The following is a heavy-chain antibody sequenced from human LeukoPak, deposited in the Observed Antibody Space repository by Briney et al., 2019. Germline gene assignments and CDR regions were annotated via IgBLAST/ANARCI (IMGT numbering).Heavy chain of an antibody. CDR2: ITYDGSNK. CDR3: ARVDNGARYDFWSGYSGYYYYMDV. V-gene: IGHV3-30-3*01. J-gene: IGHJ6*03. CDR1: GFTFSSNA. D-gene: IGHD3-3*01. Sequence: GGSLRLSCAASGFTFSSNAMHWVRQAPGKGLEWVAVITYDGSNKYYADSVKGRFTISRDNSRNTLYLQMNSLRAEDTAVYYCARVDNGARYDFWSGYSGYYYYMDVWGKGTTVTVSS.